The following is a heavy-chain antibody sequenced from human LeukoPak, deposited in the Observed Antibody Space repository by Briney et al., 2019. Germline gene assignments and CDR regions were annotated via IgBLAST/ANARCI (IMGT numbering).Heavy chain of an antibody. Sequence: GGSLRLSCAASGVTFSTYWMSWVRQAPGKGLEWVANIKQDGSEKYYVDSVKGRFTISRDNAKNSLYLQMNTLRPEDTAVYYCARERQNKDFWSGGDYWGQGTLVTVSS. V-gene: IGHV3-7*01. CDR3: ARERQNKDFWSGGDY. D-gene: IGHD3-3*01. CDR1: GVTFSTYW. J-gene: IGHJ4*02. CDR2: IKQDGSEK.